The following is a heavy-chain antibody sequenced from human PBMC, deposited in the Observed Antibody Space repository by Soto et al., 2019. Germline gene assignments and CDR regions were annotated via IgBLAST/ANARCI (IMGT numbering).Heavy chain of an antibody. V-gene: IGHV4-34*01. J-gene: IGHJ5*02. CDR2: INHSGST. Sequence: PSETLSLTCAVYGGSFSGYYWSWIRQPLGKGLEWIGEINHSGSTNYNPSLKSRVTISVDTSKNQFSLKLSSVTAADTAVYYCARGRRRRSGSYYEFTEAPGWFDPWGQGTLVTVSS. D-gene: IGHD3-10*01. CDR3: ARGRRRRSGSYYEFTEAPGWFDP. CDR1: GGSFSGYY.